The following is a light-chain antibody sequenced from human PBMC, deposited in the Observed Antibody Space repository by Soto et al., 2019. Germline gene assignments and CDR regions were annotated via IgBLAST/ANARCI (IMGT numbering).Light chain of an antibody. CDR2: DAS. V-gene: IGKV3-11*01. J-gene: IGKJ2*01. Sequence: EIVLTQSPATLSLSPGERATLSCRASQSVSSYLAWYQQKPGQAPRLLIYDASNRAPGIPAMFSGSGSGTDFTLTINSLEPEDFAVYYCQQRSNWYTFGQGTKLEIK. CDR3: QQRSNWYT. CDR1: QSVSSY.